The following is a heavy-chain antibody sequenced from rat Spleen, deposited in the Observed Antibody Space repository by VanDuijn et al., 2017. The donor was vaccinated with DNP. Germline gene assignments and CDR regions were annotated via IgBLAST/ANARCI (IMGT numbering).Heavy chain of an antibody. CDR3: ASRGRGGWFAY. CDR2: ILYDGTRT. V-gene: IGHV5S10*01. CDR1: GFTFSDYN. J-gene: IGHJ3*01. D-gene: IGHD3-2*01. Sequence: EVQLVESGGGLVQPGRSLKLSCAASGFTFSDYNMAWVRQAPKKGLEWVATILYDGTRTYYRDSVKGRFTVSRDYAKSTLYLQMDSLRSEDTATYYCASRGRGGWFAYWGQGTLVTVSS.